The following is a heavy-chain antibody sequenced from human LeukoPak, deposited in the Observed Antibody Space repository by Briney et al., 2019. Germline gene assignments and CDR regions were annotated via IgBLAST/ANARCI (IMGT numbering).Heavy chain of an antibody. CDR2: ISSSSSYT. CDR3: AAGTAADF. CDR1: GVPFSDYY. J-gene: IGHJ4*02. D-gene: IGHD6-13*01. V-gene: IGHV3-11*03. Sequence: TGGSLRLSCVVSGVPFSDYYMNWIRKAPGKGLEWISYISSSSSYTDYADSVKGRFTISRDNAKSALYLQMHSLRLEDTAVYYCAAGTAADFWGQGTLVTVSS.